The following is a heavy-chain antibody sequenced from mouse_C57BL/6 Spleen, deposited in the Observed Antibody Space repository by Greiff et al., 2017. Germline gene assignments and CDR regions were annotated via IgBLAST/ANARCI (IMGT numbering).Heavy chain of an antibody. J-gene: IGHJ2*01. CDR2: IDPSDSET. Sequence: VQLQQPGAELVRPGSSVKLSCKASGYTFTSYWMHWVKQRPIQGLEWIGNIDPSDSETHYNQKFKDKATLTVDKSSSAAYLQLRSLTSEDSAVYYCSRRGSSGYHGYWGQGTTLTVSS. CDR1: GYTFTSYW. CDR3: SRRGSSGYHGY. D-gene: IGHD3-2*02. V-gene: IGHV1-52*01.